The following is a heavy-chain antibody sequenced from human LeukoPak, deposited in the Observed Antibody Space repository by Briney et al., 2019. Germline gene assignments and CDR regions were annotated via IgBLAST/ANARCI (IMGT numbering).Heavy chain of an antibody. Sequence: GGSLRLSCAASGFTFSSYAMSWVRQAPGKGLEWVSAISGTGGSTYYADSVKGRFTISRDNSKNTLYLQMNSLRAEDTAVYYCAKTSHCSSTSCYTTGVYSSSWYVDYWGQGTLVTVSS. CDR2: ISGTGGST. CDR3: AKTSHCSSTSCYTTGVYSSSWYVDY. V-gene: IGHV3-23*01. CDR1: GFTFSSYA. J-gene: IGHJ4*02. D-gene: IGHD2-2*02.